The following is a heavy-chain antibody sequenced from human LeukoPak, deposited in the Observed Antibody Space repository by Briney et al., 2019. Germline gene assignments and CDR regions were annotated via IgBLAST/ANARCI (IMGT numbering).Heavy chain of an antibody. Sequence: SLRLSCAASGYTFDDYAMHWVRQAPGKGLEWVSGISWNSGRIGYADSVKGRFTISRDNAKNSLYLQMNSLRVEDTAVYYCARPRANWGSGYGMDVWGQGTTVTVSS. J-gene: IGHJ6*02. CDR1: GYTFDDYA. CDR3: ARPRANWGSGYGMDV. D-gene: IGHD7-27*01. V-gene: IGHV3-9*01. CDR2: ISWNSGRI.